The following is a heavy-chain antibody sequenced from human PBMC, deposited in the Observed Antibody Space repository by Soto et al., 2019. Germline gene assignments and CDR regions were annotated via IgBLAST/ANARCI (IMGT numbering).Heavy chain of an antibody. J-gene: IGHJ6*02. Sequence: ASVKVSCKASGYTFTSYYMHWVRQAPGQGLEWMGIINPSGGSTSYAQKFQGRVTMTRDTSTSTVYMELSSLRSEDTAVYYCARVGGGYCSSTSCYTPSGPAPHYYYYYYGMDVWGQGTTVTVS. CDR2: INPSGGST. CDR3: ARVGGGYCSSTSCYTPSGPAPHYYYYYYGMDV. V-gene: IGHV1-46*01. CDR1: GYTFTSYY. D-gene: IGHD2-2*02.